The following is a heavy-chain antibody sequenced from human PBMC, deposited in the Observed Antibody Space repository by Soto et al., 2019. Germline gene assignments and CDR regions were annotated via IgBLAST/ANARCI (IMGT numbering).Heavy chain of an antibody. J-gene: IGHJ5*02. V-gene: IGHV3-30*18. Sequence: QVQLVESGGGVVQPGRSLRLSCAASGFTFSSYGMHWVRQAPGKGLEWVAVISYDGSNKYYADSVKGRFTISRDNSKITLYLQMNSLRAEDTAVYYCAKDLRSSGWYGWFDPWGQGTLVTVSS. D-gene: IGHD6-19*01. CDR2: ISYDGSNK. CDR3: AKDLRSSGWYGWFDP. CDR1: GFTFSSYG.